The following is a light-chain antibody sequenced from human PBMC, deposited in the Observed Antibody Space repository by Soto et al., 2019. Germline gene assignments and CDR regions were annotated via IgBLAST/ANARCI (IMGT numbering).Light chain of an antibody. J-gene: IGKJ1*01. V-gene: IGKV1-5*03. CDR3: KQYASYSSGP. CDR2: KAS. Sequence: IQMTKSPSALCASVGDRVTITCRASQSISSWLAWYQQKPGKAPKLLIYKASSLESGVPSRFSGSGSGTEFTLTISSLQTDDFAPYHCKQYASYSSGPFGQGTKVDIK. CDR1: QSISSW.